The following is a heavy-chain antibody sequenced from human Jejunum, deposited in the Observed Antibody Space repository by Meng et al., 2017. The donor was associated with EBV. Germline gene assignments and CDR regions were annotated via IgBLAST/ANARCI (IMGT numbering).Heavy chain of an antibody. V-gene: IGHV4-39*07. CDR2: IYYSGST. CDR3: ARDSLWVGRRIDL. D-gene: IGHD1-26*01. Sequence: QLQLQESGPGLVKPSEAPALTCTVSGGSISSSNSYWGWIRQPPRKGLEWIGYIYYSGSTYYNPSLESRVTISVDTSKNQFSLMLSSVTAADTAVYYCARDSLWVGRRIDLWGQGTLINVSS. J-gene: IGHJ4*02. CDR1: GGSISSSNSY.